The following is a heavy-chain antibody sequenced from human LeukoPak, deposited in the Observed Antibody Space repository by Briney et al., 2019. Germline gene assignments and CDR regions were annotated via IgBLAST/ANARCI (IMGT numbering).Heavy chain of an antibody. CDR1: GGSISSTNW. J-gene: IGHJ4*02. Sequence: SGTLSLTCGVSGGSISSTNWWTWVRQPPGEGLEWIGEVHLSGRTNYNPSLESRVTMSVDMSENNLSLKLTSVTAADTAVYYCAREGGPYRPLDYSGQGTLVTVSS. CDR2: VHLSGRT. CDR3: AREGGPYRPLDY. V-gene: IGHV4-4*02.